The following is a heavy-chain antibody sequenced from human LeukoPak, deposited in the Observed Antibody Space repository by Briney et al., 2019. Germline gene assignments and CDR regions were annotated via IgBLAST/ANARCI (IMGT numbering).Heavy chain of an antibody. Sequence: GSLRLSCAASGFTFSSYSMNWVRQAPGKGLEWIGYIYYSGSTNYNPSLKSRVTILVDTSKNQFSLRLSSVTAADTAVYYCARVRSYYGSVTGKSYYFDYWGQGALVTVSS. CDR2: IYYSGST. D-gene: IGHD3-10*01. J-gene: IGHJ4*02. CDR1: GFTFSSYS. CDR3: ARVRSYYGSVTGKSYYFDY. V-gene: IGHV4-59*01.